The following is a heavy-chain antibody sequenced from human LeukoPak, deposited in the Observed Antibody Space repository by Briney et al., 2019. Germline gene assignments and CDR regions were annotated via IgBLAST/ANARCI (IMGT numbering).Heavy chain of an antibody. CDR2: ISSSSSYI. Sequence: GGSLRLSCAASGFTFSSYSMNWVRQAPGKGLEWVSSISSSSSYIYYADSVKGRFTISRDNAKNSLYLQMNSLRAEDTAVYYCARDRKSYYYYYYMDVWGKGTTVTISS. J-gene: IGHJ6*03. CDR1: GFTFSSYS. V-gene: IGHV3-21*01. CDR3: ARDRKSYYYYYYMDV. D-gene: IGHD3/OR15-3a*01.